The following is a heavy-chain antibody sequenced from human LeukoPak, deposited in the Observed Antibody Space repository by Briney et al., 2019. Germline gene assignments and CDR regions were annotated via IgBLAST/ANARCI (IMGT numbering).Heavy chain of an antibody. Sequence: GGSLRLSCAASGFTVSRNYMSWVRQAPGRGLEWVSVIYSGGSTYYADSVKGRFTISRDNSKNPLYLQMNSLRAEDAAVYYCARFSKLSQVFDYWGQGTLVTVSS. V-gene: IGHV3-53*01. CDR3: ARFSKLSQVFDY. D-gene: IGHD3-16*02. CDR1: GFTVSRNY. J-gene: IGHJ4*02. CDR2: IYSGGST.